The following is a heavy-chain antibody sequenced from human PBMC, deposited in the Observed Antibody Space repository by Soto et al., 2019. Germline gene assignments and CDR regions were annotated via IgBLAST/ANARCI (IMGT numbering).Heavy chain of an antibody. CDR1: GFTFSSYS. Sequence: GGSLRLSCAASGFTFSSYSMNWVRQAPGKGLEWVSYISSSSSTIYDADSVKGRFTISRDNAKNSLYLQMNSLRAEDTAVYYCARDGTTPFDIWGQGTMVTVSS. D-gene: IGHD1-7*01. CDR3: ARDGTTPFDI. J-gene: IGHJ3*02. V-gene: IGHV3-48*01. CDR2: ISSSSSTI.